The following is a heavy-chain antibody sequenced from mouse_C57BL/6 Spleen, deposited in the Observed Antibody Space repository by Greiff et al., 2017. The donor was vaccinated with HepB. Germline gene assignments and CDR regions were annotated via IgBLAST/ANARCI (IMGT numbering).Heavy chain of an antibody. J-gene: IGHJ1*03. CDR3: ARHAYYGSSRNWYFDV. V-gene: IGHV2-6-1*01. D-gene: IGHD1-1*01. CDR1: GFSLTSYG. Sequence: VQVVESGPGLVAPSHSLSITCTVSGFSLTSYGVHWVRQPPGKGLEWLVVIWSDGSTTYNSALKSRLSISKDNSKSQVFLKMNSLQTDDTAMYYCARHAYYGSSRNWYFDVWGTGTTVTVSS. CDR2: IWSDGST.